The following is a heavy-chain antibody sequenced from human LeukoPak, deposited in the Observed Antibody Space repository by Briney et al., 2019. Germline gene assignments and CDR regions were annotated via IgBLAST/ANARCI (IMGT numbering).Heavy chain of an antibody. CDR2: ISGSGGST. CDR3: AKEGSGWSIYDY. V-gene: IGHV3-23*01. J-gene: IGHJ4*02. Sequence: LTGGSLRLSCAASGFTFSSYAMSWVRQAPGKGLEWVSAISGSGGSTYYADSVKGRFTISRDNSKNTLYLQMNSLRAEDTAIYYCAKEGSGWSIYDYWGQGTLVTVSS. D-gene: IGHD6-19*01. CDR1: GFTFSSYA.